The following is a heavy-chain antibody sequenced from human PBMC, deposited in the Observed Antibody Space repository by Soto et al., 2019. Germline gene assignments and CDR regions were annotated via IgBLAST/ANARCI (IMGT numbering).Heavy chain of an antibody. V-gene: IGHV1-18*01. CDR2: ISGYNGNT. J-gene: IGHJ1*01. D-gene: IGHD6-13*01. CDR1: GYTLSNYG. Sequence: QVQLVQSGAEVKKPRASVKVSCKTSGYTLSNYGISWVRQAPGQGPEWMGWISGYNGNTNYAQKFQGRVSMTTDTSTSTVYMDLRSLSSDDTAVYYCARGGSSWSAEYYQHWGQGTLVIVSS. CDR3: ARGGSSWSAEYYQH.